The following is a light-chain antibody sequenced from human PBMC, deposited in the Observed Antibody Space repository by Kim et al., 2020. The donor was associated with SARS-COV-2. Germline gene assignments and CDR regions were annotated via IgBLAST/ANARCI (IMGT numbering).Light chain of an antibody. CDR2: GKN. Sequence: AWGQTVRMTCQGNSLRSYYESWDQQKPGQGAVLVIYGKNNRPSGIPDRFSGSSSGNTASLTITGAQAEDEADYYCSSRDSSGNSWVFGGGTQLTVL. V-gene: IGLV3-19*01. CDR1: SLRSYY. J-gene: IGLJ3*02. CDR3: SSRDSSGNSWV.